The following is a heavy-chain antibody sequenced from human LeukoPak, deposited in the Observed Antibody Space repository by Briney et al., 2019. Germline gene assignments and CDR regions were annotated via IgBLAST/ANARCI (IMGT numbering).Heavy chain of an antibody. CDR3: AKISEDIVVVPAAQPRPYYFDY. Sequence: GGSLRLSCAASGFTFSSYSMNWVRQAPGKGLEWVSSISSSSSYIYYADSVKGRFTISRDNSKNTLYLQMNSLRAEDTAVYYCAKISEDIVVVPAAQPRPYYFDYWGQGTLVTVSS. V-gene: IGHV3-21*04. CDR1: GFTFSSYS. CDR2: ISSSSSYI. D-gene: IGHD2-2*01. J-gene: IGHJ4*02.